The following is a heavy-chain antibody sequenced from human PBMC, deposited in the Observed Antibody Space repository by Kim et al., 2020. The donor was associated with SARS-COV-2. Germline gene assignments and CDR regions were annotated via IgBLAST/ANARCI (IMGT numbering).Heavy chain of an antibody. V-gene: IGHV4-59*13. CDR2: IYYSGST. CDR3: ARGDFVRDGYKH. J-gene: IGHJ4*02. D-gene: IGHD5-12*01. CDR1: GGSISSYY. Sequence: SETLSLTCTVSGGSISSYYWSWIRQPPGKGLEWIGYIYYSGSTNYNPSLKSRVTISVDTSKNQFSLKLSSVTAADTAVYYCARGDFVRDGYKHWGQGTLVTVSS.